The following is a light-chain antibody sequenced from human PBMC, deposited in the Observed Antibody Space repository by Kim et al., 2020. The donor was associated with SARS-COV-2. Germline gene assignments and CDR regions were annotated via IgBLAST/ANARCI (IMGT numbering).Light chain of an antibody. V-gene: IGLV2-14*03. J-gene: IGLJ2*01. CDR3: SSYTSSSTLV. Sequence: QSALTQPASVSGSPGQSITISCTGTITDIGSYNYVSWYQQHPGKVPKVIISDVSNRPSGVSDRFSGSKSVNTASLTISGLQAEDDADYYCSSYTSSSTLVFGGGTKVTVL. CDR1: ITDIGSYNY. CDR2: DVS.